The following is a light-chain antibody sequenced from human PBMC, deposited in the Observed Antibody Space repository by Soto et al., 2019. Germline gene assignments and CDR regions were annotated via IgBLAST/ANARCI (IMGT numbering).Light chain of an antibody. CDR1: QSISNY. V-gene: IGKV1-39*01. CDR2: AAS. CDR3: QQCYSTSYT. J-gene: IGKJ2*01. Sequence: DIPMTQSPSSLSASVGDRVTITCRASQSISNYLNWYQEKPGKAPKLLIYAASSLQSGVPSRFSGSGSGTDFTLTISSLQPEDFATYYCQQCYSTSYTFGQGTKLEIK.